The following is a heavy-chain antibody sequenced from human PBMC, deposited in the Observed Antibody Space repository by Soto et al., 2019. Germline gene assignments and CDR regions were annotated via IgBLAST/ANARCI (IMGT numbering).Heavy chain of an antibody. CDR2: FDPEDGET. V-gene: IGHV1-24*01. Sequence: ASVKVSCKVSGHTLTELSMHWVRQAPGKGLEWMGGFDPEDGETIYAQKFQGRVTMTEDTSTDTAYMELSSLRSEDTAVYYCATVPYCTNGVCYSVLNGMDVWGQGTTVTVSS. CDR3: ATVPYCTNGVCYSVLNGMDV. CDR1: GHTLTELS. D-gene: IGHD2-8*01. J-gene: IGHJ6*02.